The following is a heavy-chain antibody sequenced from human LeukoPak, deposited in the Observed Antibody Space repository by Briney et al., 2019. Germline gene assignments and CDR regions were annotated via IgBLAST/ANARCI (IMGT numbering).Heavy chain of an antibody. CDR1: GFTFSSYA. V-gene: IGHV3-30*09. Sequence: GGSLRLSCAASGFTFSSYAMHWVRQAPGKGLEWVAVIRYDRSNKYYADSVKGRFAISRDNSKNTLYLQMNSLRAEDTAVYYCAKAYGYCTTTSCSHEDFDYWGQGTLVTVS. J-gene: IGHJ4*02. D-gene: IGHD2-2*01. CDR2: IRYDRSNK. CDR3: AKAYGYCTTTSCSHEDFDY.